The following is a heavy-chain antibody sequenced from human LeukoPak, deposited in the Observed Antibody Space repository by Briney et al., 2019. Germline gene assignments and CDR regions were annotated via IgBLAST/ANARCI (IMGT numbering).Heavy chain of an antibody. D-gene: IGHD2-2*03. J-gene: IGHJ5*02. Sequence: ASVKVSCKASGYTFTGYYMHWVRQAPGQGLEWMGWINPNSGGTNYAQKFQGRVTMTRDTSISTAYMELSRLRSDDTAVYYCARDRGYCSSTSCYVWFDPWGQGTLVTVSS. CDR1: GYTFTGYY. V-gene: IGHV1-2*02. CDR2: INPNSGGT. CDR3: ARDRGYCSSTSCYVWFDP.